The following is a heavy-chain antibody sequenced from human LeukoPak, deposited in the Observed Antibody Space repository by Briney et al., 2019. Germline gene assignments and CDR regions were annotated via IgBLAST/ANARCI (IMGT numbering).Heavy chain of an antibody. V-gene: IGHV4-34*01. J-gene: IGHJ6*02. Sequence: SETLSLTCAVCGGSFSGYYWSWIRQPPGKGLEWIGEINHSGSTNYNPSLKSRVTISVDTSKNQFSLKLSSVTAADTAVYYCARSIRPAVTMVRGAPDVWGQGTTVTVSS. CDR1: GGSFSGYY. CDR2: INHSGST. CDR3: ARSIRPAVTMVRGAPDV. D-gene: IGHD3-10*01.